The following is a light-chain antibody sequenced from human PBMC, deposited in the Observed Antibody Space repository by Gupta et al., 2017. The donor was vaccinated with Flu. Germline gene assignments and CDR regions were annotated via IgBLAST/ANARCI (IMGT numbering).Light chain of an antibody. CDR1: SSDDGGYKY. CDR3: SAYKNTRTRGV. CDR2: DDS. J-gene: IGLJ2*01. V-gene: IGLV2-14*03. Sequence: HSAPTPPPSASVSPAQSITISCTGTSSDDGGYKYVSWYQQHPGKAPKLMMFDDSNRPSGVANRFSGSKSGDTASLTISGLQAEDEADYYCSAYKNTRTRGVFGGGTKLTVL.